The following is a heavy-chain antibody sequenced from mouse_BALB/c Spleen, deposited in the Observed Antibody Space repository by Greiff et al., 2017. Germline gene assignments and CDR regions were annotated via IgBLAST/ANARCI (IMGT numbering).Heavy chain of an antibody. Sequence: VQLQQSGPGLVAPSQCLSISCTVSGFSLNSYDISWIRQPPGQGLEWLGVIWTGGGTNYNSAFMSRLSTSKDNSKSLVFLKMNSLQTDDTAMYSCVGDLVVFAYWGQGTLVTVSA. J-gene: IGHJ3*01. V-gene: IGHV2-9-2*01. CDR2: IWTGGGT. CDR1: GFSLNSYD. CDR3: VGDLVVFAY.